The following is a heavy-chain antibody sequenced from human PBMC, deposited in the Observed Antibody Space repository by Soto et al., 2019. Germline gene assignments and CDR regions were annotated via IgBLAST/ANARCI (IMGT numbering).Heavy chain of an antibody. CDR3: ATGGHNDGYNFYHGMDV. Sequence: QVQVVQSGAEVKKPGSSVKVSCKVSGGIFTNNAISWVRQAPGQGLEWLGGVIPLFDTASYAQKFRGGLRIPADGATTTAYMELSGLTSAETAVYFCATGGHNDGYNFYHGMDVWGQGTTVTVS. J-gene: IGHJ6*02. D-gene: IGHD5-18*01. CDR1: GGIFTNNA. V-gene: IGHV1-69*01. CDR2: VIPLFDTA.